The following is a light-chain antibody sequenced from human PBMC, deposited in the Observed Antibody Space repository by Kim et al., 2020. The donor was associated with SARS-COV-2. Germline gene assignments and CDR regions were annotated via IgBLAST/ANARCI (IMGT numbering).Light chain of an antibody. Sequence: SVGSRVTITCRAGQYINNDLAWYQQRPGKVPKLLIFAASTLQSGVPSRFSGSGSGTDFTLTISSLQPEDVATYYCQQYDNLPPLTFGGGTKVDIK. V-gene: IGKV1-27*01. J-gene: IGKJ4*01. CDR2: AAS. CDR3: QQYDNLPPLT. CDR1: QYINND.